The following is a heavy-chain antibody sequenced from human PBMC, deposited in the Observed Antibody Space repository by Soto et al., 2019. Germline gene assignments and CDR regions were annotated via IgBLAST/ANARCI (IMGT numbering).Heavy chain of an antibody. D-gene: IGHD3-22*01. CDR2: ISPYNGNT. CDR1: GYTFVSYG. Sequence: QIQLVQSAAEVKKPGASVKVSCKTSGYTFVSYGISWVRQAPGQGLEWMGWISPYNGNTNFAQRFRGRVTLTTDTATDIVYMDLGSLKSDDTAVYYCARDQNFFDSSGYYEHRGQGTLITVSS. V-gene: IGHV1-18*04. J-gene: IGHJ1*01. CDR3: ARDQNFFDSSGYYEH.